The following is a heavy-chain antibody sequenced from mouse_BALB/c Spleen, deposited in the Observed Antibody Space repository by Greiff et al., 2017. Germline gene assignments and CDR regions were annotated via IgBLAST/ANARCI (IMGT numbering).Heavy chain of an antibody. CDR1: GYSFTSYY. J-gene: IGHJ2*01. CDR3: ARGSGSSYLYCDY. D-gene: IGHD1-1*01. CDR2: IDPFNGGT. Sequence: QLQESGPELMKPGASVKISCKASGYSFTSYYMHWVKQSHGKSLEWIGYIDPFNGGTSYNQKFKGKATLTVDKSSSTAYMHLSSLTSEDSAVYYCARGSGSSYLYCDYWGQGTTLTVSS. V-gene: IGHV1S135*01.